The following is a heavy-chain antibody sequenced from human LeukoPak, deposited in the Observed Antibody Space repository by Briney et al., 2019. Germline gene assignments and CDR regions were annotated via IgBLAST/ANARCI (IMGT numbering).Heavy chain of an antibody. Sequence: ASVKVSCKASGYTFTGYYMHWVRQAPGQGLEWMGWINPNSGGTNYAQKFQGRVTMTRDTSISTAYMELSRPRSDDTAVYYCARVGGTSDYGVDYFDYWGQGTLVTVSS. CDR2: INPNSGGT. D-gene: IGHD4-17*01. V-gene: IGHV1-2*02. CDR1: GYTFTGYY. CDR3: ARVGGTSDYGVDYFDY. J-gene: IGHJ4*02.